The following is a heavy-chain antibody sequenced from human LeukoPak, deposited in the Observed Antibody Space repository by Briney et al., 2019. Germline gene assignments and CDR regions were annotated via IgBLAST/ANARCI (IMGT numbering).Heavy chain of an antibody. Sequence: ASVKVSCKASGYNFTIYDVNWVRQAPGQGLEWMGWMNPDSGNTGYAPKFQGRVSMTRNTSINTAYLELSSLTSEDTAVYYCAEISSKWYGNALEIWGQGTMVIVSA. CDR3: AEISSKWYGNALEI. CDR1: GYNFTIYD. V-gene: IGHV1-8*01. D-gene: IGHD6-13*01. CDR2: MNPDSGNT. J-gene: IGHJ3*02.